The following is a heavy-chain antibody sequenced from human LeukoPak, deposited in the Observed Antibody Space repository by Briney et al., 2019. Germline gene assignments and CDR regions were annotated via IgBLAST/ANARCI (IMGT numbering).Heavy chain of an antibody. V-gene: IGHV3-30*02. CDR1: GFTFTSYA. J-gene: IGHJ5*02. D-gene: IGHD6-13*01. Sequence: GGSLRLSCAASGFTFTSYAMHWVRQAPGKGLEWVAFIRYDGSNKYYADSVKGRFTISRDNSKNTLYLQMNSLRVEDTAVYYCAREGTSSSWQVGYWFDPRGQGTLVTVSS. CDR2: IRYDGSNK. CDR3: AREGTSSSWQVGYWFDP.